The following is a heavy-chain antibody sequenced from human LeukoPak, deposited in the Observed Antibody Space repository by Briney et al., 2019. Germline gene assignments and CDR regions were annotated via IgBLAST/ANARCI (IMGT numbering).Heavy chain of an antibody. J-gene: IGHJ6*03. D-gene: IGHD2-2*01. CDR2: VIPIFGTA. CDR1: GGTFSSYA. V-gene: IGHV1-69*05. CDR3: ARGIGVVPAATYYYYLYMDV. Sequence: SVKVSCKASGGTFSSYAISWVRQAPGQGLEWMGGVIPIFGTANYAQKFQGRVTITTDESTSTAYMELSSLRSEDTAVYYCARGIGVVPAATYYYYLYMDVWGKGTTVPGPS.